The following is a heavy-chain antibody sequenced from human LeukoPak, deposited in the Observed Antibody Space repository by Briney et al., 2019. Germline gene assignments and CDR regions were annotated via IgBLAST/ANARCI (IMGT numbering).Heavy chain of an antibody. J-gene: IGHJ6*03. CDR3: ARDGFAVLELRPHYYYYYMDV. Sequence: SETLSLTCTVSGGSISSSSYYWGWIRQPPGKGLEWVGSIYYSGSTYYNPSLKSRVTMSVDTSKNQFSLKLSSVTAADTAVYYCARDGFAVLELRPHYYYYYMDVWGKGTTVTVSS. V-gene: IGHV4-39*07. CDR1: GGSISSSSYY. D-gene: IGHD1-7*01. CDR2: IYYSGST.